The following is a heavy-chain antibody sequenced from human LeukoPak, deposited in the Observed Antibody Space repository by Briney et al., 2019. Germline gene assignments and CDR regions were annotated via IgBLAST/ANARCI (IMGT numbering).Heavy chain of an antibody. CDR2: INHSGST. CDR3: ARDYGDY. Sequence: SETLSLTCAVYGGSFSGYYWSWIRQPPGKGLEWIGEINHSGSTNYDPSLKSRVTISVDTSKNQFSLKLSSVTAADTAVYYCARDYGDYWGQGTLVTVSS. CDR1: GGSFSGYY. V-gene: IGHV4-34*01. J-gene: IGHJ4*02.